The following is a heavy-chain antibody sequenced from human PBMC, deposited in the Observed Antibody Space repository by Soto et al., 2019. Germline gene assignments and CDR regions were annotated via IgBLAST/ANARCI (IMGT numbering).Heavy chain of an antibody. Sequence: GGSLRLSCAASGFTFSSYAMSWVRQAPGKGLEWVSAISGSGGSTYYADSVKGRFTISRDNSKNTLYLQMNSLRAEDTAVYYCAKVRCSGGSCYCGYWGQGTLVTVSS. CDR1: GFTFSSYA. J-gene: IGHJ4*02. CDR3: AKVRCSGGSCYCGY. CDR2: ISGSGGST. D-gene: IGHD2-15*01. V-gene: IGHV3-23*01.